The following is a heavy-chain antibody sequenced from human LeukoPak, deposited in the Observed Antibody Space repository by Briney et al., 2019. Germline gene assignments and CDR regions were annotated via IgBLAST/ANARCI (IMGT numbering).Heavy chain of an antibody. CDR2: ITNSYI. V-gene: IGHV3-21*01. D-gene: IGHD1-14*01. CDR1: GFTFSSYS. J-gene: IGHJ6*02. Sequence: GGSLRLSCAASGFTFSSYSMNWVRQAPGKGLEWVSSITNSYIYYAESVKGRFTISRDNAKNSLYLQMNRLRAEDTAVYYCARDAGRMDVWGQGTTVTVPS. CDR3: ARDAGRMDV.